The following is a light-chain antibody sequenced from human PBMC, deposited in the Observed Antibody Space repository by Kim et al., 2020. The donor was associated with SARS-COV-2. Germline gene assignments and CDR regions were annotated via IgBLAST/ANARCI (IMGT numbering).Light chain of an antibody. CDR1: SGHSTYA. Sequence: ASVKLTCTLSSGHSTYAIAGHQQQPEKGPRYLMKLNSDGSHNKGDGIPDRFSGSSSGAERYLIISSLQSEDEADYYCQTWGTGIRVFGGGTQLTVL. J-gene: IGLJ2*01. V-gene: IGLV4-69*01. CDR3: QTWGTGIRV. CDR2: LNSDGSH.